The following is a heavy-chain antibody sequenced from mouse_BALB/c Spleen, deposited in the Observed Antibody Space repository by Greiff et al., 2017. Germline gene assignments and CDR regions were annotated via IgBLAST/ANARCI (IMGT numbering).Heavy chain of an antibody. CDR3: ARRYGNYLYAMDY. CDR1: GFTFSSYT. D-gene: IGHD2-10*02. Sequence: EVQGVESGGGLVQPGGSLKLSCAASGFTFSSYTMSWVRQTPEKRLEWVAYISNGGGSTYYPDTVKGRFTISRDNAKNTLYLQMSSLKSEDTAMYYCARRYGNYLYAMDYWGQGTSVTGSS. V-gene: IGHV5-12-2*01. J-gene: IGHJ4*01. CDR2: ISNGGGST.